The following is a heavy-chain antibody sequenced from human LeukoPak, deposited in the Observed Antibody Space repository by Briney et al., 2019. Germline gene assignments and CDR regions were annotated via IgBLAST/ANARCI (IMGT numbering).Heavy chain of an antibody. CDR3: ARMVVRGALYFQH. J-gene: IGHJ1*01. D-gene: IGHD3-10*01. V-gene: IGHV1-3*01. CDR2: INAGNGNT. Sequence: GASVKVSCKASGGTFSSYAISWVRQAPGQGLEWMGGINAGNGNTKYSQKFQGRVTITRDTSASTAYMELSSLRSEDTAVYYCARMVVRGALYFQHWGQGTLVTVSS. CDR1: GGTFSSYA.